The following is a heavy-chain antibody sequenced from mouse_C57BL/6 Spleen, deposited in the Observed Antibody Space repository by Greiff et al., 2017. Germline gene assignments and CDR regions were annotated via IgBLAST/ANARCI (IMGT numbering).Heavy chain of an antibody. CDR3: TTGGYDGYSYYFDY. CDR1: GFNIKDDY. D-gene: IGHD2-3*01. V-gene: IGHV14-4*01. CDR2: IDPANGET. Sequence: VQLQQSGAELVRPGASVKLSCTASGFNIKDDYMHWVKQRPEQGLEWIGWIDPANGETEYASKVQGKATITADTSSNTAYLQLSSLTSEDNAVYYCTTGGYDGYSYYFDYWGQGTTLTVSS. J-gene: IGHJ2*01.